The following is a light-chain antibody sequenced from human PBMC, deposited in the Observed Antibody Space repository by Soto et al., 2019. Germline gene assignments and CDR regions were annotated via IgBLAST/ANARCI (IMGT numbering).Light chain of an antibody. CDR2: EVT. CDR1: SSDVGGYKF. Sequence: QSVLTQPASVSGSPGQSITISCTGTSSDVGGYKFVSWFQQHPGKAPKLMIYEVTSRPSGVSHRFSGSKSGTTASLTISGLQAEDEADYYCCSYTSNNTLVFGGGTKLTVL. V-gene: IGLV2-14*01. J-gene: IGLJ1*01. CDR3: CSYTSNNTLV.